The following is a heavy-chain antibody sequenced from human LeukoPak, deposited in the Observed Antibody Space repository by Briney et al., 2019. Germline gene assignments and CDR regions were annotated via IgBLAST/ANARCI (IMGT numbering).Heavy chain of an antibody. J-gene: IGHJ4*02. CDR3: ASLLYSAPFSFDY. V-gene: IGHV3-53*01. D-gene: IGHD2-15*01. CDR1: GFTVSSNY. Sequence: GGSLRLSCAASGFTVSSNYMSWVRQAPGKGLEWVSVIYSGGNTYYADSVKGRFTISRDNSKNTLYLQMNSLRAEDTAVYYCASLLYSAPFSFDYWGQGTLVTVSS. CDR2: IYSGGNT.